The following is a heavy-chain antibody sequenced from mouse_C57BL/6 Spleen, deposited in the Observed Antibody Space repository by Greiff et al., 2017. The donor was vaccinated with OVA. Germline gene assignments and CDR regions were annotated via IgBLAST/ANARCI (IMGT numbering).Heavy chain of an antibody. J-gene: IGHJ4*01. CDR3: ATLAYYDYGEEAMDY. D-gene: IGHD2-4*01. CDR2: INPYNGDT. Sequence: EVKLMESGPELVKPGDSVKISCKASGYSFTGYFMNWVMQSHGKSLEWIGRINPYNGDTFYNQKFKGKATLTVDKSSSTAHMELRSLTSEDSAVYYCATLAYYDYGEEAMDYWGQGTSVTVSS. V-gene: IGHV1-20*01. CDR1: GYSFTGYF.